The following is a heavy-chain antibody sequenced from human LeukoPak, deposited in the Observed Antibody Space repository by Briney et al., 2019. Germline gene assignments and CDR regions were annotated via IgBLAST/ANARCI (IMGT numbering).Heavy chain of an antibody. D-gene: IGHD2-15*01. CDR1: GFTFSSYS. CDR2: ISSSSSYI. CDR3: ASEILGYYYGMDV. V-gene: IGHV3-21*01. Sequence: XGSLXXXXAASGFTFSSYSMNWVRQAPGKGLEWVSSISSSSSYIYYADSVKGRFTISSDNAKNSLYLQMNSLRAEDTAVYYCASEILGYYYGMDVWGQGTTVTVSS. J-gene: IGHJ6*02.